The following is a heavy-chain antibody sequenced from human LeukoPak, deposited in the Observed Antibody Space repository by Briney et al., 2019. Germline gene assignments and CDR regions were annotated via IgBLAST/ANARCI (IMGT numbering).Heavy chain of an antibody. D-gene: IGHD3-22*01. CDR2: ISGSGDST. CDR1: GFTFSNYG. Sequence: GGTLRLSCAASGFTFSNYGMSWVRQAPGKGLEWVSSISGSGDSTYYADSVKGRFTISRDNSKNTLYLQMNSLRAEDTAVYYCAKQTHSSGYPFDYWGQGTLVTVSS. V-gene: IGHV3-23*01. CDR3: AKQTHSSGYPFDY. J-gene: IGHJ4*02.